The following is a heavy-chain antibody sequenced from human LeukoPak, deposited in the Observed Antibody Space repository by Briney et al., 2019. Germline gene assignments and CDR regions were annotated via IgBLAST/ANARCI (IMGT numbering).Heavy chain of an antibody. CDR3: ARRASTERGHSYGLDY. D-gene: IGHD5-18*01. V-gene: IGHV3-21*01. CDR2: ISSSSSYI. J-gene: IGHJ4*02. Sequence: GGSLRLSCAASGFTFSNYNMNWVRQAPGKGLEWVSSISSSSSYIYYADSVKGRFTISRDNARNSLYLQMNSLRAEDTAVYYCARRASTERGHSYGLDYWSQGTLVTVSS. CDR1: GFTFSNYN.